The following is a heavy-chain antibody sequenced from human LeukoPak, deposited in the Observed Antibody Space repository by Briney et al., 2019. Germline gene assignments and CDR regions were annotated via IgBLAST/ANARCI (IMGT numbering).Heavy chain of an antibody. CDR3: ARDFCSSDACPFRDDAFDL. Sequence: GGSLRLSCAASGFIVSSNYMNWVRQAPGKGLEWVSIIYSNGSTFYADSVKGRFTVSRDTFKNILSLQMNSLRAEDTAKYYCARDFCSSDACPFRDDAFDLWGQGTMATVSS. CDR2: IYSNGST. J-gene: IGHJ3*01. D-gene: IGHD2-2*01. CDR1: GFIVSSNY. V-gene: IGHV3-53*01.